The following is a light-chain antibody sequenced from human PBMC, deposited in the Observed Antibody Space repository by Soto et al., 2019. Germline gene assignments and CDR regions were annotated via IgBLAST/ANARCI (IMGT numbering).Light chain of an antibody. CDR1: SSDVGGYNS. J-gene: IGLJ1*01. Sequence: QSVLTQPASVSGSPGQSIAISCTGTSSDVGGYNSVSWYQQHPSKAPKLMIYNVSNRPSGVSDRFSGSKSGNTASLTISGLKDEDEADYYCSSYTSSNTYVFGTGTKVXVL. CDR2: NVS. CDR3: SSYTSSNTYV. V-gene: IGLV2-14*03.